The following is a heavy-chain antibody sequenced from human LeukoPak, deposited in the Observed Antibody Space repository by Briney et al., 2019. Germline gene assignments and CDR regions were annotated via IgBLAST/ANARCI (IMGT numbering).Heavy chain of an antibody. CDR1: GFTFSSYW. CDR2: IKQDGSDK. J-gene: IGHJ4*02. V-gene: IGHV3-7*01. D-gene: IGHD1-26*01. CDR3: ARDLPVVGAPGFDY. Sequence: GGSLRLSCAASGFTFSSYWMSWVREAPGKGLEWVANIKQDGSDKLYVDSVKGRFTISRDNAKNSLYLQMNSLRAEDTAVYYCARDLPVVGAPGFDYWGQGTLVTVSS.